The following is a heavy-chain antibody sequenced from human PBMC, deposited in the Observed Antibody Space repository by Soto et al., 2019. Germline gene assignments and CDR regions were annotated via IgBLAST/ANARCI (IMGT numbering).Heavy chain of an antibody. CDR2: INPNSGGT. CDR3: ARGGRRIAGNWFDP. D-gene: IGHD6-13*01. Sequence: ASVKVSCKASGYTFTGYYMHWVRQAPGQGLEWMGWINPNSGGTSYAQKFQGRVTMTRDTSISTAYMELSRLRSDDTAVYYCARGGRRIAGNWFDPWGQGTLVTVSS. J-gene: IGHJ5*02. CDR1: GYTFTGYY. V-gene: IGHV1-2*02.